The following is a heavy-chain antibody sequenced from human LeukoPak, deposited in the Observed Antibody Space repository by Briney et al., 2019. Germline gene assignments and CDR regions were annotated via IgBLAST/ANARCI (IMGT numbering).Heavy chain of an antibody. V-gene: IGHV3-23*01. CDR2: ISSGGDNT. D-gene: IGHD3-10*01. J-gene: IGHJ4*02. CDR1: GFTFSSYA. Sequence: PGGSLRLSCAASGFTFSSYAMSWVRQAPGKGLEWVSAISSGGDNTYYADSVKGRLTISRDNSKNTLYLQMNSLRPEDTAVYYCAKHYYGSGSQKYYFDYWGQGTLVTVSS. CDR3: AKHYYGSGSQKYYFDY.